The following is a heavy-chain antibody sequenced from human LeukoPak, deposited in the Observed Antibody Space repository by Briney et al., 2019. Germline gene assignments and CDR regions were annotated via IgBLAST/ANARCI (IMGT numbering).Heavy chain of an antibody. CDR2: IRYDGSNK. CDR3: AKDDTLRFLEWLLPNWFDP. CDR1: GFTFSNAW. J-gene: IGHJ5*02. Sequence: QPGGSLRLSCAASGFTFSNAWMSWVRQAPGKGLEWVAFIRYDGSNKYYADSVKGRFTISRDNSKNTLYLQMNSLRAEDTAVYYCAKDDTLRFLEWLLPNWFDPWGQGTLVTVSS. D-gene: IGHD3-3*01. V-gene: IGHV3-30*02.